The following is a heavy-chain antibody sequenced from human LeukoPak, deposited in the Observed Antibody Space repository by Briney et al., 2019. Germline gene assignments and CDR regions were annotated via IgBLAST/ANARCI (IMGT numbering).Heavy chain of an antibody. CDR1: GFTFSSYA. D-gene: IGHD3-22*01. V-gene: IGHV3-23*01. CDR3: AESLRNYDPLDY. CDR2: ISGSGGST. Sequence: GGSLRLSCAASGFTFSSYAMSWVRQAPGKGLEWGSAISGSGGSTYYADSVKGRLTISRDNSKKKMYLQMNSLRGEDKAVYYCAESLRNYDPLDYWGQGTLVTVSS. J-gene: IGHJ4*02.